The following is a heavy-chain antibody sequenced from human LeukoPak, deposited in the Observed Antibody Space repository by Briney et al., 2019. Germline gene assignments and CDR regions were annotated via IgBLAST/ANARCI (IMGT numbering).Heavy chain of an antibody. Sequence: GGSLRLSCAASGFTFSSSAMTWVRQAPGKGLEWVSAISGSGGSTYYADSVKGRFTISRDNSKNTLYLQMNSLRAEDTAVYYCAKDVSDGDYAAYYFDYWGQGTLVTVSS. CDR1: GFTFSSSA. CDR2: ISGSGGST. J-gene: IGHJ4*02. V-gene: IGHV3-23*01. D-gene: IGHD4-17*01. CDR3: AKDVSDGDYAAYYFDY.